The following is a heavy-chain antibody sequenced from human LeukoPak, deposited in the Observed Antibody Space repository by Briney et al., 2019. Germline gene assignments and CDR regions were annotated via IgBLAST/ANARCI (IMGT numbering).Heavy chain of an antibody. CDR3: AGGYFDSGYEGNWFDP. CDR2: ISGNNVNT. J-gene: IGHJ5*02. CDR1: DYAFPNHG. D-gene: IGHD5-12*01. V-gene: IGHV1-18*01. Sequence: ASVKVSCKAFDYAFPNHGISWVRQAPGQGLEWMGWISGNNVNTNYAPEFQGRVTITADKSTSTAYMELSSLRSEDTAVYYCAGGYFDSGYEGNWFDPWGQGTLVTVSS.